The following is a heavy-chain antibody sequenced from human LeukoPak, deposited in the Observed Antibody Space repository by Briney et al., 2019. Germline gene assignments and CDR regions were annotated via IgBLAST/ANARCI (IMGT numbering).Heavy chain of an antibody. D-gene: IGHD6-6*01. CDR3: ARGIAARPGWFDP. CDR1: GGSISSYY. J-gene: IGHJ5*02. CDR2: IYYSGST. Sequence: SETLSLTCTVSGGSISSYYWSWIWQPPGKGLEWIGYIYYSGSTNYNPSLKSRVTISVDTSKNQFSLKLSSVTAADTAVYYCARGIAARPGWFDPWGQGTLVTVSS. V-gene: IGHV4-59*01.